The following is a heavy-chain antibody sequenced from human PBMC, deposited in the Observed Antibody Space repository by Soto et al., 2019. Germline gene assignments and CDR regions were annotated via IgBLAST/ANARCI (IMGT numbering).Heavy chain of an antibody. J-gene: IGHJ6*02. D-gene: IGHD6-13*01. CDR1: GFTFRSYA. V-gene: IGHV3-30-3*01. Sequence: QVQLVESGGGVVQPGRSLRLSCAASGFTFRSYAMHWVRQAPGKGLEWVAVISYDGSNKYYADSVKGRFTISRDNSKNTLYLQMNSLRAEDTAVYYCARGIAAAGRVYYYYGMDVWGQGTTVTVSS. CDR3: ARGIAAAGRVYYYYGMDV. CDR2: ISYDGSNK.